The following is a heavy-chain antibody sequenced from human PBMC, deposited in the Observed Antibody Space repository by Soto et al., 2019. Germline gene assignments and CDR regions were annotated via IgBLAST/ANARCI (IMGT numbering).Heavy chain of an antibody. J-gene: IGHJ6*02. CDR3: ARGKHGSGSYAMEDV. Sequence: SETLSLTCTVSGGSISSGGYYWSWIRQHPGKGLEWIGYIYYSGSTYYNPSLKSRVTISVDTSKNQFSLKLSSVTAADTAVYYCARGKHGSGSYAMEDVWGQGTTVTVSS. CDR1: GGSISSGGYY. CDR2: IYYSGST. V-gene: IGHV4-31*03. D-gene: IGHD3-10*01.